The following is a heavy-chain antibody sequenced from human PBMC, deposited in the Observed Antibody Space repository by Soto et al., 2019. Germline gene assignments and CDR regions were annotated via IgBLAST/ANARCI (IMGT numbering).Heavy chain of an antibody. V-gene: IGHV4-61*08. CDR3: ARDGGFYYGMDV. Sequence: PSETLSLTCTVSGGSISSGDYYWSWIRQPPGKGLEWIGYIYNSGSTNYNPSLKSRVTISVDTSKNQFSLKLSSVTAADTAVYYCARDGGFYYGMDVWGQGTTVTSP. CDR2: IYNSGST. CDR1: GGSISSGDYY. D-gene: IGHD3-3*01. J-gene: IGHJ6*02.